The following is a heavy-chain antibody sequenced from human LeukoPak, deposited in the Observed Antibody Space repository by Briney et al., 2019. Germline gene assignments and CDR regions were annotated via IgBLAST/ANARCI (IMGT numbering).Heavy chain of an antibody. Sequence: ASVKDSCKASGYTFTSYAMHWVRQAPGQRLEWMGWINAGNGNTKYSQKFQGRVTITRDTSASTAYMELSSLRSEDTAVYYCARDPITMVRGVILPLNYFDYWGQGTLVTVSS. D-gene: IGHD3-10*01. CDR1: GYTFTSYA. CDR3: ARDPITMVRGVILPLNYFDY. V-gene: IGHV1-3*01. CDR2: INAGNGNT. J-gene: IGHJ4*02.